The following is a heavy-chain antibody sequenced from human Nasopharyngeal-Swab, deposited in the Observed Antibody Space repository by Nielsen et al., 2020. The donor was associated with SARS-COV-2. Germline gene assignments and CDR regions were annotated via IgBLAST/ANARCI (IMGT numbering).Heavy chain of an antibody. CDR2: ISSSSSYI. CDR1: GFTFNNYN. V-gene: IGHV3-21*01. D-gene: IGHD3-3*01. CDR3: ARDGLDYDFWSAYFMDV. Sequence: GGSLRLSCAASGFTFNNYNFNWVRQAPGKGLEWVSSISSSSSYIYYADSVKGRFTISRDNAKNSLYLQMNSLRAEDTAMYYCARDGLDYDFWSAYFMDVWGQGITVTVSS. J-gene: IGHJ6*02.